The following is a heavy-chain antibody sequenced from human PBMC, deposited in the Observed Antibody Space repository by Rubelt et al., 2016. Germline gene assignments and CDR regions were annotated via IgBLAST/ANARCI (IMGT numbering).Heavy chain of an antibody. D-gene: IGHD3-9*01. CDR2: ISYDGSNK. V-gene: IGHV3-30*04. Sequence: GGGVVQPGRSLRLPCAASGLTFSSYAMHWVRQAPGKGLEWVAVISYDGSNKYYADSVKGRFTISRDNSKNTLYLQMNSLRADDMAVYYCARDVDNYYYGMDVWGQGTTVTVSS. J-gene: IGHJ6*02. CDR1: GLTFSSYA. CDR3: ARDVDNYYYGMDV.